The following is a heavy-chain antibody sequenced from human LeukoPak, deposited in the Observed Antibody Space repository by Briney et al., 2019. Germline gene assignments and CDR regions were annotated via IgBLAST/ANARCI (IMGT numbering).Heavy chain of an antibody. V-gene: IGHV3-20*04. CDR3: AGGDRNGWYFDL. J-gene: IGHJ2*01. CDR1: GFTFDEHG. D-gene: IGHD2-15*01. CDR2: INWNGGST. Sequence: GGSLRLSCAGSGFTFDEHGMSWVPQAPGQGLEWVSGINWNGGSTGYGDSVKGRFTISRDNAKKSLFLQMNSLRAEDTALYYCAGGDRNGWYFDLWGRGTLVTVSS.